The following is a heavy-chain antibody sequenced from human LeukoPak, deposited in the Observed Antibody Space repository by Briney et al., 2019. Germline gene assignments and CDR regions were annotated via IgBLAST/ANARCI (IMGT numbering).Heavy chain of an antibody. CDR1: GFTFSGSA. CDR2: IRSKANSYAT. CDR3: TSLQSIIVGATTNDY. Sequence: PGGSLRLSCAASGFTFSGSAMHWVRQASGKGLEWVGRIRSKANSYATAYAASVKGRFTISRDDSKNTAYLQMNSLKTEDTAVYYCTSLQSIIVGATTNDYWAREPWSPSPQ. D-gene: IGHD1-26*01. J-gene: IGHJ4*02. V-gene: IGHV3-73*01.